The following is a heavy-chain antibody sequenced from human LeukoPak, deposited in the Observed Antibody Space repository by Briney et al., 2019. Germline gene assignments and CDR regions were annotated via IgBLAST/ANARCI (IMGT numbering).Heavy chain of an antibody. Sequence: KPSETLSLTCAVYGGSFSGYYWSWIRQPPGKGLEWIGYIYYSGSTNYNPSLKSRVTISVDTSKNQFSLKLSSVTAADTAVYYCARDRKYYYDSSGAYNWFDPWGQGTLVTVSS. J-gene: IGHJ5*02. D-gene: IGHD3-22*01. CDR1: GGSFSGYY. CDR2: IYYSGST. V-gene: IGHV4-59*01. CDR3: ARDRKYYYDSSGAYNWFDP.